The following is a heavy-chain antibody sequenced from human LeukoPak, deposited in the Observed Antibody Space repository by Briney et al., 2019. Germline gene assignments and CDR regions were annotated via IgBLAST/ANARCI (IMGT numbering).Heavy chain of an antibody. V-gene: IGHV1-2*06. CDR2: INPNSGGT. J-gene: IGHJ4*02. Sequence: ASVKVSCKASGGTFSSYTISWVRQAPGQGLEWMGRINPNSGGTNYAQKFQGRVTMTRDTSISTAYMELSRLRSDDTAVYYCAVVDPTGKFDYWGQGTLVTVSS. CDR3: AVVDPTGKFDY. D-gene: IGHD1-14*01. CDR1: GGTFSSYT.